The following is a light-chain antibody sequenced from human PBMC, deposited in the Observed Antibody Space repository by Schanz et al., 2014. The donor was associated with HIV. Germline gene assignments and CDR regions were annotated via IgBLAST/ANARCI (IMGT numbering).Light chain of an antibody. CDR3: QYFGNSGGT. CDR1: QSVSSN. V-gene: IGKV3-20*01. J-gene: IGKJ4*01. Sequence: EIVLTQSPATLSVSPGERATLSCRASQSVSSNLAWYQQKRGQVPRLLIYGASSRASGIPDRFSGTGSGTDFTLTISSLEPEDFAVYYCQYFGNSGGTFGGGTKVEIK. CDR2: GAS.